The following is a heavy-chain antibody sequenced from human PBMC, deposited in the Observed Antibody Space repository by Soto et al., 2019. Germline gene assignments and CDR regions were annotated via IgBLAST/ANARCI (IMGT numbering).Heavy chain of an antibody. CDR2: IHSSGST. J-gene: IGHJ4*02. CDR3: ARGTYFDSAWGTYRVGSSGCFDY. Sequence: QVQLQESGPGLVKPSQTLSLTCSVSGGTISSGDDYWSWIRQPPGKGLEWIGYIHSSGSTFYNPSLKSRVTIPMDTSKNQFSLKLSSVTAADTAVYSCARGTYFDSAWGTYRVGSSGCFDYWGQGTLVSVSS. CDR1: GGTISSGDDY. V-gene: IGHV4-30-4*01. D-gene: IGHD3-16*02.